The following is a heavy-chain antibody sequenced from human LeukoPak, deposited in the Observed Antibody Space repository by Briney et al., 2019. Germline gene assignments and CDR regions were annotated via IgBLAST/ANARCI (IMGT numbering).Heavy chain of an antibody. CDR3: ERGYSSSWERRIYYYYYGMDV. CDR2: INHSGST. V-gene: IGHV4-34*01. J-gene: IGHJ6*02. D-gene: IGHD6-13*01. CDR1: GRSFSGYY. Sequence: SETLSLTCAVYGRSFSGYYWSWIRQPPGKGLEWIGEINHSGSTNYNPSLKSRVNISVDTSKNQFSLKLSSVNAADTGVYYCERGYSSSWERRIYYYYYGMDVWGQGTTVTVSS.